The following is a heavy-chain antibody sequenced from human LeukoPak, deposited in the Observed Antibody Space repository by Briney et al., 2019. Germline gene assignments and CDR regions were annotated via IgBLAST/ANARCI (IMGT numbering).Heavy chain of an antibody. CDR1: GFTFTSYA. Sequence: GGSLRLSCAASGFTFTSYAMSWVRHAPGKGLESVSAISGSGGSTYYADSVKGRFTISRDKSKNTLYLQMNSLRAEDTAVYYCAKETGGRGWYFDFWGQGTLVTVSS. CDR3: AKETGGRGWYFDF. J-gene: IGHJ4*02. V-gene: IGHV3-23*01. D-gene: IGHD6-19*01. CDR2: ISGSGGST.